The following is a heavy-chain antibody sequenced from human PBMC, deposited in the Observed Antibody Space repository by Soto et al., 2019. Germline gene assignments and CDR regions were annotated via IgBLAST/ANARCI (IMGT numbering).Heavy chain of an antibody. CDR2: ISGSGGST. CDR1: GFTFSSYA. Sequence: GGSLRLSCAASGFTFSSYAMSWVRQAPGKGLEWVSAISGSGGSTYYADSVKGRFTISRDNSKNTLYLQMNSLRAEDTAVYYCAKGDSSSSLYYYYGMDVWGQGTTVTVSS. V-gene: IGHV3-23*01. D-gene: IGHD6-6*01. J-gene: IGHJ6*02. CDR3: AKGDSSSSLYYYYGMDV.